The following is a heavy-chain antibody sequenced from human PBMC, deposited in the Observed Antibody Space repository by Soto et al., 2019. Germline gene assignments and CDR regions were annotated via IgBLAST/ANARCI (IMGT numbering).Heavy chain of an antibody. CDR2: ISSSGSTI. CDR1: GFTFSDYY. J-gene: IGHJ3*02. CDR3: ARDRRYIVVVPAANDAFDI. V-gene: IGHV3-11*01. D-gene: IGHD2-2*01. Sequence: PGGSLRLSCAASGFTFSDYYMSWIRQAPGKGLEWVSYISSSGSTIYYADSVKGRFTISRDNAKNSLYLQMNSLRAEDTAVYYCARDRRYIVVVPAANDAFDIWGQGTMVTVSS.